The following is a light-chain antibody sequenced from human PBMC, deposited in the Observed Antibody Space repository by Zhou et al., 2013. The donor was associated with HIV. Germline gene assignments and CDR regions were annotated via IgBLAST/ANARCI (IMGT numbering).Light chain of an antibody. CDR1: HTVTSNY. CDR3: QHYGVSPYT. J-gene: IGKJ2*01. V-gene: IGKV3-20*01. Sequence: EIVMTQSPATLSLSPGERATLSCRASHTVTSNYLAWYQHKPGQGPKVLIFGASTRANGIPDRFSGSGSGTEFTLTISRLEPEDFAVYYCQHYGVSPYTFGPGTKAGD. CDR2: GAS.